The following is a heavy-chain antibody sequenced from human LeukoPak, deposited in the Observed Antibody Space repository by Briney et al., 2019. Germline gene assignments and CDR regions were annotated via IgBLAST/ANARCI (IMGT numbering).Heavy chain of an antibody. J-gene: IGHJ4*02. V-gene: IGHV3-23*01. Sequence: GGSLRLSCEASGFTFSSAAMTWVRQAPGKGLQWVSLISNSGANTYYADSVKGRFTISRDDSKNTLYLLMDSLRAEDTAVCYCAKDIQAANWGQGTLVTVSS. CDR3: AKDIQAAN. CDR2: ISNSGANT. CDR1: GFTFSSAA. D-gene: IGHD5-18*01.